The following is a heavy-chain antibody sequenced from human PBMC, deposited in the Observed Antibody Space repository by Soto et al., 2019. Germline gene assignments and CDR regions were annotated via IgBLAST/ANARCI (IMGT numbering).Heavy chain of an antibody. J-gene: IGHJ6*02. Sequence: PGESLKISCKGSGYSFTSYWISWVRQMPGKGLEWMGKIDPSDSSTNYSPSFQGHVTISTDKSISTAYLQWSSLKASDTATYYCASTGGLGVLEWPRAKTSYYYYGMDVWGQGTTVTVSS. V-gene: IGHV5-10-1*01. CDR3: ASTGGLGVLEWPRAKTSYYYYGMDV. CDR1: GYSFTSYW. D-gene: IGHD3-3*01. CDR2: IDPSDSST.